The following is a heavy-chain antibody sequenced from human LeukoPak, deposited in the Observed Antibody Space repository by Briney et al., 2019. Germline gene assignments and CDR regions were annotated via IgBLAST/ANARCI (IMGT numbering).Heavy chain of an antibody. D-gene: IGHD4-17*01. CDR2: ISGSGGST. J-gene: IGHJ6*02. V-gene: IGHV3-23*01. Sequence: GGSLRLSCAASGFTFSSYAMSWVRQAPGKGLEWVSGISGSGGSTYYADSVKGRFTISRDNSKNTLYLQMNSLRAEDTAVYYCAKDLDYGDYLDVWGQGTTVTVSS. CDR3: AKDLDYGDYLDV. CDR1: GFTFSSYA.